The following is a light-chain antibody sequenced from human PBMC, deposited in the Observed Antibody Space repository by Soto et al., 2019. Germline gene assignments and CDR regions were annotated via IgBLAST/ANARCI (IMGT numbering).Light chain of an antibody. Sequence: QSVLTQPPSASGSPGQSVTISRTGTSSDVGAYKYVSWYQQYPGKAPKLMIYEVSKRPSGVPDRFSGSKSGNTASLTVSGLQAEDEADYYCTSYAGSNIWVFGGGTKLTVL. CDR3: TSYAGSNIWV. J-gene: IGLJ3*02. V-gene: IGLV2-8*01. CDR1: SSDVGAYKY. CDR2: EVS.